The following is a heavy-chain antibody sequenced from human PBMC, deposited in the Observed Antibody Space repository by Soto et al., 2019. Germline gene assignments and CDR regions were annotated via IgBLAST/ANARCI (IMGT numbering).Heavy chain of an antibody. CDR1: GFTFSSYG. Sequence: GGSLRLSCAASGFTFSSYGMHWVRQAPGKGLEWVAVISYDGSNKYYADSVKGRFTISRDNSKNTLYLQMNSLRAEDTAVYYCARKSEYYYGLGTSGGFDPWGQGTLVTVSS. D-gene: IGHD3-10*01. J-gene: IGHJ5*02. V-gene: IGHV3-30*03. CDR2: ISYDGSNK. CDR3: ARKSEYYYGLGTSGGFDP.